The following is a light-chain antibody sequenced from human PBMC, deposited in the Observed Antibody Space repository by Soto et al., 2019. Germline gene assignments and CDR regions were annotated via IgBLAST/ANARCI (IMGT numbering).Light chain of an antibody. Sequence: EIVVTQSPATLSVSPGERVTLSCRASQSVSSSLAWYQQKPGQAPRLLIYGASTRATGIPARFSGSGSGTEFTLTISSLQSEDFATYYCQHGWTFGQGTKVEIK. CDR2: GAS. J-gene: IGKJ1*01. CDR3: QHGWT. CDR1: QSVSSS. V-gene: IGKV3-15*01.